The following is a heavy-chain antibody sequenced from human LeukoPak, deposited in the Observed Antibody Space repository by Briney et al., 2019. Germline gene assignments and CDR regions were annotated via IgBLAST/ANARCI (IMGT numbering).Heavy chain of an antibody. J-gene: IGHJ4*02. Sequence: GGSLRLSCAASGFTVSSNYMSWVRQAPGKGLEWVSVIYSGGSTYYADSVKGRFTISRDNSKNTLYLQMNSLRAEDTAVYYCAKDASIVVVPAASETYFDYWGQGTLVTVSS. CDR2: IYSGGST. V-gene: IGHV3-53*01. CDR1: GFTVSSNY. CDR3: AKDASIVVVPAASETYFDY. D-gene: IGHD2-2*01.